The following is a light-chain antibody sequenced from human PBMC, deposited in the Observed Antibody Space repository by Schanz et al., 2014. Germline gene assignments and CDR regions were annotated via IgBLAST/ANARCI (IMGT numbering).Light chain of an antibody. V-gene: IGKV3-20*01. CDR1: QSVSSN. J-gene: IGKJ4*01. CDR2: GAS. Sequence: EIVLTQSPGTLSLSPGERATLSCRASQSVSSNLAWYQQKPGQAPRLLIYGASNRATGIATRFSGSGFGTEFTLTISRLEPEDFAVYYCQQYGSLFGGGTKVEIK. CDR3: QQYGSL.